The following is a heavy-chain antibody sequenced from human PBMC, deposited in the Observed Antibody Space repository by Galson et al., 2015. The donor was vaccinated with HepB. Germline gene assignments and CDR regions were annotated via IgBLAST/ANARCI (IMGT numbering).Heavy chain of an antibody. CDR3: ARDGERLLLWFGELSSRAYFQH. Sequence: QSGAEVKKPGASVKVSCKASGYTFTSYGISWVRQAPGQGLEWMGWISAYNGNTNYAQKLQGRVTMTTDTSTSTAYMELRSLRSDDTAVYYCARDGERLLLWFGELSSRAYFQHWGQGTLVTVSS. V-gene: IGHV1-18*01. CDR2: ISAYNGNT. D-gene: IGHD3-10*01. J-gene: IGHJ1*01. CDR1: GYTFTSYG.